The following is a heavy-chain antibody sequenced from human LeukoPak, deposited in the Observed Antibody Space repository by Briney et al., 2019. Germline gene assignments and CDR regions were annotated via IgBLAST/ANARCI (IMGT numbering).Heavy chain of an antibody. Sequence: SETLSLTCTVSGGSISSYYWSWIRQPPGKGLEWIGYIYYSGSTNYNPSLKSRVTISVDTSKNQFSLKLSSVTAADTAVYYCARHSTGNGAFDIWGQGTMVTVSS. CDR2: IYYSGST. CDR3: ARHSTGNGAFDI. D-gene: IGHD1-1*01. J-gene: IGHJ3*02. V-gene: IGHV4-59*08. CDR1: GGSISSYY.